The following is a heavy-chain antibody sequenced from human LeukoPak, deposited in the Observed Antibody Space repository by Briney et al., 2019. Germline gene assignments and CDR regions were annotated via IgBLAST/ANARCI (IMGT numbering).Heavy chain of an antibody. D-gene: IGHD6-19*01. CDR1: GFTFSSYG. CDR3: AKGTSTYSSGSFDY. J-gene: IGHJ4*02. CDR2: ISGSGSTT. Sequence: GGSLRLSCAASGFTFSSYGMHWVRQAPGKGLEWVISISGSGSTTFYADSVKGRFTISRDNSNNMLYLQMTSLRAEDTAVYCCAKGTSTYSSGSFDYWGRGTLVTVSS. V-gene: IGHV3-23*01.